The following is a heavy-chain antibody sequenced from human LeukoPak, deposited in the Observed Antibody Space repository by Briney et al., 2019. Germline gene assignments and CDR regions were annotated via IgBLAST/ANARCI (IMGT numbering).Heavy chain of an antibody. CDR3: ARDPTDGYIEWYFDL. CDR2: IRYDGSNK. V-gene: IGHV3-30*02. D-gene: IGHD5-18*01. CDR1: GFTFSSYG. J-gene: IGHJ2*01. Sequence: GGSLRLSCAASGFTFSSYGMHWVRQAPGKGLEWVAFIRYDGSNKYYADSVKGRFTISRDNSKNTLYLQMNSLGAEDTAVYYCARDPTDGYIEWYFDLWGRGTLVTVSS.